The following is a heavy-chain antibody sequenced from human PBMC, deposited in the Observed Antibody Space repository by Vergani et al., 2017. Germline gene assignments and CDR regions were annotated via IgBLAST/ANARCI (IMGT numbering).Heavy chain of an antibody. CDR1: GFTFSSYI. CDR3: ARDLFSSSSWYLQGAFDI. Sequence: EVQLVESGGGLVQPGGSLRLSCAASGFTFSSYIMNWVRQAPGKGLEWVSYISSSSSTIYYADSVKGRFTISRDNAKNSLYLQVNSLRAEDTAVYYCARDLFSSSSWYLQGAFDIWGQGTMVTVSS. J-gene: IGHJ3*02. D-gene: IGHD6-13*01. V-gene: IGHV3-48*01. CDR2: ISSSSSTI.